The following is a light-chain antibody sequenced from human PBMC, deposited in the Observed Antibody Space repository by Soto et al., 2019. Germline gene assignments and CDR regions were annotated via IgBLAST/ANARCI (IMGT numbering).Light chain of an antibody. V-gene: IGLV1-51*02. Sequence: HSVLTQPPSVSAAPGQKVTSSCSGSSSNIGNNYVSWYQQLPGTAPKLLIYENNKRPSGIPDRFSGSKSGTSATLGITGLQTGDEADYYCGTWDSSLSGDFGTGTKVTVL. J-gene: IGLJ1*01. CDR2: ENN. CDR3: GTWDSSLSGD. CDR1: SSNIGNNY.